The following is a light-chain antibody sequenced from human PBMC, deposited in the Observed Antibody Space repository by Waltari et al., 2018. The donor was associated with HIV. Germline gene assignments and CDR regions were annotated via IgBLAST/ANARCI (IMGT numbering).Light chain of an antibody. CDR3: AAWDDTLSVL. CDR2: RNN. V-gene: IGLV1-47*01. J-gene: IGLJ2*01. CDR1: SSHIGSKS. Sequence: QSVLTQPPSAYGTPGQRVTISCSGSSSHIGSKSVYWSPKLPGSAPNPLIYRNNQRPSGVPDRFSGSKSGTSASLAISGLRSEDEADYYCAAWDDTLSVLFGGGTKLTVL.